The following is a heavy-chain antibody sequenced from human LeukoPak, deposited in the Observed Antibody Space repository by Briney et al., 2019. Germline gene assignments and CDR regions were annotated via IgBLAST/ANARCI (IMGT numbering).Heavy chain of an antibody. J-gene: IGHJ4*02. CDR2: INPNSGGT. D-gene: IGHD6-13*01. CDR3: AKAGLVLDLYGIAAALDY. Sequence: VASVKVSCKASGYTFTSYYMHWVRQAPGQGLEWMGWINPNSGGTNYAQKFQGRVTITRNTSISTAYMELSSLRSEDTAVYYCAKAGLVLDLYGIAAALDYWGQGTLVTVSS. V-gene: IGHV1-2*02. CDR1: GYTFTSYY.